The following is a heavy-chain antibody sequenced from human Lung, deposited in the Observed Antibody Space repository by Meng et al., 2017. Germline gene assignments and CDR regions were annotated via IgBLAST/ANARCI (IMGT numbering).Heavy chain of an antibody. CDR3: ARGPTTIAHDFDY. V-gene: IGHV4-34*01. D-gene: IGHD4-11*01. CDR2: INHSGST. Sequence: QVQLQKWGAGLLKPSETLSLTCVVSGGSFSDYYWSWIRQPPGKGLEWIGEINHSGSTNYNPSLESRATISVDTSQNNLSLKLSSVTAADSAVYYCARGPTTIAHDFDYWGQGTLVTVFS. CDR1: GGSFSDYY. J-gene: IGHJ4*02.